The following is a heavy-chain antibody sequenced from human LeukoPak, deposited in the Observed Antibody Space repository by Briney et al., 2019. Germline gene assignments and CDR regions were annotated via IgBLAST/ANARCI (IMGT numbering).Heavy chain of an antibody. D-gene: IGHD6-13*01. CDR1: GFTFSSYG. V-gene: IGHV3-33*01. CDR3: ASEWEEFVPGIAAAGARHYYGMDV. CDR2: IWYDGSNK. Sequence: GRSLRLSCAASGFTFSSYGMHWVRQAPGKGLEWVAVIWYDGSNKYYADSVKGRFTISRDNSKNTLYLQMNSLRAEDTAVYYCASEWEEFVPGIAAAGARHYYGMDVWGQGTTVTVSS. J-gene: IGHJ6*02.